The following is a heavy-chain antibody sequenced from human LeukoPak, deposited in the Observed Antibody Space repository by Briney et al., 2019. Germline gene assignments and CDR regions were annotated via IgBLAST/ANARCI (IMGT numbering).Heavy chain of an antibody. J-gene: IGHJ6*04. Sequence: GGSLRLSCVGSGFTFSSYNMNWVRQAPGKGLEWVSYISSSGSNIYYADSVRGRFTISGDNARNSLYLQMAGLTAEDTALYYCTRALDSVLDVWGNGTTVTVSS. CDR3: TRALDSVLDV. CDR1: GFTFSSYN. V-gene: IGHV3-48*01. CDR2: ISSSGSNI. D-gene: IGHD3/OR15-3a*01.